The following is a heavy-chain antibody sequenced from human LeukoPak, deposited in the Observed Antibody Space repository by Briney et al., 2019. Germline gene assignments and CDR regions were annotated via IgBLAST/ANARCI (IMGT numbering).Heavy chain of an antibody. D-gene: IGHD6-13*01. V-gene: IGHV4-30-2*01. CDR1: GGSISSGGYY. J-gene: IGHJ3*01. CDR2: IYHSGST. Sequence: SQTLSLTCTVSGGSISSGGYYWSWIRQPPGKGLEWIGYIYHSGSTYYNPSLKSRVTISVDRSKNQFSLKLSSVTAADTAVYYCARGGNLELAAADWGQGTMVTVSS. CDR3: ARGGNLELAAAD.